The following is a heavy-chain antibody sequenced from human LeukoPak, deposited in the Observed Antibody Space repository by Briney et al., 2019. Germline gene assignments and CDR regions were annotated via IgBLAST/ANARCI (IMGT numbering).Heavy chain of an antibody. V-gene: IGHV4-61*02. D-gene: IGHD3-9*01. CDR2: IYTSGST. Sequence: KPSETLSLTCTVSGGSISSGSYYWSWIRQPAGKGLEWIGRIYTSGSTNYNPSLKSRVTISVDTSKNQFSLKLSSVTAADTAVYYCARVLRYWFDPWGQGTLVTVSS. CDR3: ARVLRYWFDP. J-gene: IGHJ5*02. CDR1: GGSISSGSYY.